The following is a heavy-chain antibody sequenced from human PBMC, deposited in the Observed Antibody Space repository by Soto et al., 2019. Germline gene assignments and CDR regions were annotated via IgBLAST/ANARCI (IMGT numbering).Heavy chain of an antibody. CDR3: AKLWYNGNYVCAFDV. V-gene: IGHV3-23*01. J-gene: IGHJ3*01. D-gene: IGHD1-7*01. CDR1: GFTFSSYA. CDR2: ICGSGGRT. Sequence: GGSLRLSCAASGFTFSSYAMSWVRQAPGKGLEWVSAICGSGGRTYYADSVKGRFTISRDNSKNTLYLQMNSLRAEDTAVDYCAKLWYNGNYVCAFDVWGQGTMVTVSS.